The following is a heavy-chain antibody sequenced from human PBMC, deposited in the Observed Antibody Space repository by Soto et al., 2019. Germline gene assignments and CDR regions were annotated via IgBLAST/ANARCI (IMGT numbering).Heavy chain of an antibody. CDR3: ATSPYGDSYWFDP. Sequence: VASVKVSCKASGYTLTELSMHWVRQAPGKGLEWMGGFDPEDGETIYAQKFQGRVTMTEDTSTDTAYMELSSLRSEDTAVYYCATSPYGDSYWFDPWGQGTLVTVSS. D-gene: IGHD4-17*01. V-gene: IGHV1-24*01. CDR2: FDPEDGET. J-gene: IGHJ5*02. CDR1: GYTLTELS.